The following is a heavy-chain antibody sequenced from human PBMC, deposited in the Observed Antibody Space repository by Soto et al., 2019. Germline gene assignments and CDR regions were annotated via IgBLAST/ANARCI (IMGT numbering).Heavy chain of an antibody. J-gene: IGHJ6*02. D-gene: IGHD6-13*01. CDR3: ARVYSSSWYLGLGHYYGMDV. Sequence: SETQSLTCPVSGGTVSSGSYYWSWNRQPPGKGLEWIGYIYYSGSTNYNPSLKSRVTISVDTSKNQFSLKLSSVTAADTAVYYCARVYSSSWYLGLGHYYGMDVWGQGTTVTVSS. CDR2: IYYSGST. CDR1: GGTVSSGSYY. V-gene: IGHV4-61*01.